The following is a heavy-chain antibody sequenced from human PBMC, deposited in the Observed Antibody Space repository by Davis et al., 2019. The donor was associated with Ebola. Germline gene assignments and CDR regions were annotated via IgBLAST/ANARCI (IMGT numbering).Heavy chain of an antibody. D-gene: IGHD1-1*01. CDR2: INPHNGNT. J-gene: IGHJ4*02. V-gene: IGHV1-18*04. CDR1: GYTFTNYG. Sequence: ASVKVSCKASGYTFTNYGITWVRQAPGQGLEWLGWINPHNGNTNYAQNVQGRVTMTTDTSTSTAYMEVGSLKSDDTAVYYCARAQFPTTSDHWGQGTLVTVSS. CDR3: ARAQFPTTSDH.